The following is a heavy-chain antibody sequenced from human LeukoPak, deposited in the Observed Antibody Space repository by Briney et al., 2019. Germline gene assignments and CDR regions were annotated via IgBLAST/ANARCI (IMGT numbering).Heavy chain of an antibody. V-gene: IGHV3-33*01. D-gene: IGHD2/OR15-2a*01. CDR1: GFTFSSYV. Sequence: GGSLRLSCAASGFTFSSYVMHWVRQAPGKGLEWVAVIWYDGSNKYYADSVKGRFTISRDNSKNTLYLQMNSLRAEDTAVYYCAREGTTNRHYAFDIWGQGTMVTVSS. CDR3: AREGTTNRHYAFDI. CDR2: IWYDGSNK. J-gene: IGHJ3*02.